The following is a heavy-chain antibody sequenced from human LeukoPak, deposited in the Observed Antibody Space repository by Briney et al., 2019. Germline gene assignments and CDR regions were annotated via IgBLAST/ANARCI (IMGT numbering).Heavy chain of an antibody. CDR2: INHSGST. D-gene: IGHD3-9*01. J-gene: IGHJ5*02. CDR1: GGSFSGYY. Sequence: PSETLSLTCAVYGGSFSGYYWSWIRQPPGKGLEWIGEINHSGSTNYNPSLKSRVTISVDTSKNQFSLKLSSVTAADTAVYYCARAGRYFDWLLVSVSRNHNWFDPWGQGTLVTVSS. V-gene: IGHV4-34*01. CDR3: ARAGRYFDWLLVSVSRNHNWFDP.